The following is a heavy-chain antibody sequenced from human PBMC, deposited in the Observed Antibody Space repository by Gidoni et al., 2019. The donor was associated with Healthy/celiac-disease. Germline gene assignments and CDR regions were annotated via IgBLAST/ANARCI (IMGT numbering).Heavy chain of an antibody. CDR2: SSGSCSST. Sequence: EVPLLESGGGLLQPAGSLRLSCAASAFTFSSYAMSWVRPAPGKGLVWVSASSGSCSSTYYADSVKGRFNNSRDNSKNTLYLQMNSLRAEDTAVYYCAKSLPGIAVAGTSNWFDPWGQGTLVTVSS. J-gene: IGHJ5*02. CDR1: AFTFSSYA. CDR3: AKSLPGIAVAGTSNWFDP. V-gene: IGHV3-23*01. D-gene: IGHD6-19*01.